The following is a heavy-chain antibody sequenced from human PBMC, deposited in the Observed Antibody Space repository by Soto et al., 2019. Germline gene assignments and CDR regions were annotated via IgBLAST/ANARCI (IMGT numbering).Heavy chain of an antibody. D-gene: IGHD2-8*01. Sequence: GSRRLSCALAGFTFGDYAISWCSPAPGKGLEWVGFIRCKAYGGTTEYAASVKGRFTISRDDSKSIAYLQMNSLKTEATAVCYCTAAKLYPSLDFDYWGQGTLVTVSS. CDR1: GFTFGDYA. CDR2: IRCKAYGGTT. J-gene: IGHJ4*02. V-gene: IGHV3-49*03. CDR3: TAAKLYPSLDFDY.